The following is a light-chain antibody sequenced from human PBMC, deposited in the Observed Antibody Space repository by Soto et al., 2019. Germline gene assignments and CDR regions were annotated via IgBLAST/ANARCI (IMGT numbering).Light chain of an antibody. CDR2: SNN. CDR3: AAWDDSLNGPA. CDR1: NSNIGSNT. J-gene: IGLJ2*01. Sequence: QSVLTQPPSASGTPGQRVTISCSGSNSNIGSNTVNWYQQLPGTAPKLLIYSNNQRPSGVPDRFSGSKSGTSASLAISGLQSEDEADYYCAAWDDSLNGPAFGGGTKLTVL. V-gene: IGLV1-44*01.